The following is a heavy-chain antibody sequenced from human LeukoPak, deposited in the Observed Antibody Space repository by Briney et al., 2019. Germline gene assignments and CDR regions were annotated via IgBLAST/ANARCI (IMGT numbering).Heavy chain of an antibody. CDR1: GFTFRNYV. CDR2: TSSDLNVK. Sequence: GGSLRLSCAASGFTFRNYVIHWVRQAPGKGLEWVAVTSSDLNVKLYADSVKGRFTISRDNSRSTLYLQMNSLRPEGTANYCAREGYYGSGSPPSLYFDYWGQGTLVTVSS. V-gene: IGHV3-30-3*01. CDR3: AREGYYGSGSPPSLYFDY. D-gene: IGHD3-10*01. J-gene: IGHJ4*02.